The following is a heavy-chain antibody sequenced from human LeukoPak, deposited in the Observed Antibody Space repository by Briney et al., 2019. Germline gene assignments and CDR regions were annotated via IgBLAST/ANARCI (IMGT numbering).Heavy chain of an antibody. V-gene: IGHV1-69*13. J-gene: IGHJ4*02. CDR3: ARGDGYKYYFDY. CDR1: GGTFISYA. D-gene: IGHD5-24*01. Sequence: ASVKVSCKASGGTFISYAISWVRQAPGQGLEWMGGIIPIFGTANYAQKFQGRVTITADESTSTAYMELSSLRSEDTAVYYCARGDGYKYYFDYWGQGTLVTVSS. CDR2: IIPIFGTA.